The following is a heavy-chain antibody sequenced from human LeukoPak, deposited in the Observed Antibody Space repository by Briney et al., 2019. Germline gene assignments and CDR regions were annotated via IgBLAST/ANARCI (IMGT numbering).Heavy chain of an antibody. V-gene: IGHV4-59*01. J-gene: IGHJ6*03. CDR3: ARDLGDFWSGYSRPIYYYMDV. Sequence: SETLSLTCTVSGGSISSYYWSWIRQPPGKGLEWIGYIYYSGSTNYNPSLKSRVTISVDTSKNQFSLKLSSVTAADTAVYYCARDLGDFWSGYSRPIYYYMDVWGKGTTVTVSS. D-gene: IGHD3-3*01. CDR1: GGSISSYY. CDR2: IYYSGST.